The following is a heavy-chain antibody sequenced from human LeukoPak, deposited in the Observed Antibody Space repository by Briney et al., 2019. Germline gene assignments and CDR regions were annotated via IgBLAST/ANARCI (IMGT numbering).Heavy chain of an antibody. V-gene: IGHV4-59*01. J-gene: IGHJ6*04. CDR3: GGEPRLLDV. D-gene: IGHD2-15*01. Sequence: SSETLSLTCTVSGGSITRSNWSWFRQPPGGGVESSGYIYYSGTTESNPSLERGVTISVDKSKNQLSLKLSFVTAADTATYYCGGEPRLLDVWGKGITVTVSS. CDR2: IYYSGTT. CDR1: GGSITRSN.